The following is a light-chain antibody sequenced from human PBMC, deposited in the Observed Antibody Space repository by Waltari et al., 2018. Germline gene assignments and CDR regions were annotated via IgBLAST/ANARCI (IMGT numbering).Light chain of an antibody. V-gene: IGKV3-15*01. CDR1: QSIHDD. CDR3: QQYNVWPPIT. J-gene: IGKJ5*01. Sequence: EIVMTQSPATLSVSPGDRATPPCRASQSIHDDVAWYQQKPGQAPRLLIYGASTRATGIPARFRGSGSGTEFTLSISSLQTEDFGVYYCQQYNVWPPITFGQGTRLEIK. CDR2: GAS.